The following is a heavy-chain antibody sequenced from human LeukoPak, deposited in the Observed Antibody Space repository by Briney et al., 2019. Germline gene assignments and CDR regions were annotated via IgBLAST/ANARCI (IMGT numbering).Heavy chain of an antibody. D-gene: IGHD1-1*01. CDR2: ISGSGGST. Sequence: GGSLRLSCAASGFTFSSYGMHWVRQAPGKGLEWVSTISGSGGSTYYADSVKGRFTISRDNSKNTVYLQMNSLRGEDTAVYYCARGAGTKYTFDYWGQGTLVTVSS. CDR1: GFTFSSYG. J-gene: IGHJ4*02. CDR3: ARGAGTKYTFDY. V-gene: IGHV3-23*01.